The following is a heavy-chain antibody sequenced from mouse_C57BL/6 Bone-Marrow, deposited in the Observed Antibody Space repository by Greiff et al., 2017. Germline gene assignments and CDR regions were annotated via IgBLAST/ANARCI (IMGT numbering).Heavy chain of an antibody. Sequence: VQRVESGAELARPGASVKLSCKASGYTFPSYGISWVKQRTGQGLEWIGEIYPRSGNTYYNEKFKGKATLTADKSSSTAYMELRSLTSEDSAVYFCARSRSFYYDYDPFDYWGQGTTLTVSS. D-gene: IGHD2-4*01. CDR3: ARSRSFYYDYDPFDY. J-gene: IGHJ2*01. CDR2: IYPRSGNT. CDR1: GYTFPSYG. V-gene: IGHV1-81*01.